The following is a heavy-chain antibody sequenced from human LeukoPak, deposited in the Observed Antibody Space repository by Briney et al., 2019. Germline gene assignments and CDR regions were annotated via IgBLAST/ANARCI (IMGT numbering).Heavy chain of an antibody. CDR2: INPSGGST. J-gene: IGHJ4*02. D-gene: IGHD5-18*01. CDR3: ARAKDTAMARVDY. V-gene: IGHV1-46*01. Sequence: ASVKVSCKASGYTFTSYYMHWVRQAPGQGLEWMGIINPSGGSTSYAQKLQGRVTMTTDTSTSTAYMELRSLRSDDTAVYYCARAKDTAMARVDYWGQGTLVTVSS. CDR1: GYTFTSYY.